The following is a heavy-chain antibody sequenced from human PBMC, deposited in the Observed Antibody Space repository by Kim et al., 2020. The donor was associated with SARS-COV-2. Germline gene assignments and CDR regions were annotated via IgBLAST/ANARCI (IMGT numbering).Heavy chain of an antibody. V-gene: IGHV3-74*01. J-gene: IGHJ6*02. Sequence: GGSLRLSCAASGFTFSSYWMHWVRQAPGKGLVWVSRINSDGSSTSYADSVKGRFTISRDNAKNTLYLQMNSLRAEDTAVYYCARVGIAAAGKPIYGMDVWGQGTTVTVSS. D-gene: IGHD6-13*01. CDR3: ARVGIAAAGKPIYGMDV. CDR2: INSDGSST. CDR1: GFTFSSYW.